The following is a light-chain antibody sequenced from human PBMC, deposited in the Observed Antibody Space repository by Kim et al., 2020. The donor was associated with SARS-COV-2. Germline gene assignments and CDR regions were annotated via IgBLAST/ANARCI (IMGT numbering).Light chain of an antibody. CDR1: SLRRYY. J-gene: IGLJ1*01. V-gene: IGLV3-19*01. CDR2: GKN. Sequence: SSELTQDPAVSVALGQTVRITCQGDSLRRYYASWYQQKPGQAPVVVIYGKNNRPSGIPDRFSGSSSGNTASLTITGAQAEDEADYYSNSRDSSGIHLLYV. CDR3: NSRDSSGIHLLYV.